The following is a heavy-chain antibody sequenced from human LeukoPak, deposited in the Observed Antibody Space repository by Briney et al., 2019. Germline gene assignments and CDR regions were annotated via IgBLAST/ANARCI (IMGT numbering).Heavy chain of an antibody. CDR2: ISYDGSNK. Sequence: GGSLRLSCAASGFTFSSYGMHWVHQAPGKGPEWVAVISYDGSNKYYADSVKGRFTISRDNSKNTLYLQMNSLRAEDTAVYYCAKTVGDAVFYFYMDVWGKGTAVTISS. CDR1: GFTFSSYG. D-gene: IGHD5-24*01. V-gene: IGHV3-30*18. CDR3: AKTVGDAVFYFYMDV. J-gene: IGHJ6*03.